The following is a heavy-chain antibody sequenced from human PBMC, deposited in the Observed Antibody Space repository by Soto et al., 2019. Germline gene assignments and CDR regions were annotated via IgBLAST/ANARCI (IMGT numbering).Heavy chain of an antibody. Sequence: LSLTCAVYGGSFSGYYWSWIRQPPGQGLEWIGEINHSGSTTYNPSLTSRVTISVDTSKNQFSLKLSSVTAADTAVYYCARGGRFGELFIDYWGQGTLVTVSS. CDR2: INHSGST. CDR1: GGSFSGYY. CDR3: ARGGRFGELFIDY. J-gene: IGHJ4*02. D-gene: IGHD3-10*01. V-gene: IGHV4-34*01.